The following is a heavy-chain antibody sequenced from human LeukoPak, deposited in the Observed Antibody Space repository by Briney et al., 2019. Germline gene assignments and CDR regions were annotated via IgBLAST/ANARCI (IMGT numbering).Heavy chain of an antibody. CDR1: GGSLSGYY. CDR2: INHSGST. Sequence: SETQSLTCAVYGGSLSGYYWSWIRQPPGKGLEWIGEINHSGSTNYNPSLKSRVSISVDTSKNQFSLKLSSVTAADTAVYYCARGRGSGSPGPVDYWGQGTLVTVSS. V-gene: IGHV4-34*01. D-gene: IGHD3-22*01. J-gene: IGHJ4*02. CDR3: ARGRGSGSPGPVDY.